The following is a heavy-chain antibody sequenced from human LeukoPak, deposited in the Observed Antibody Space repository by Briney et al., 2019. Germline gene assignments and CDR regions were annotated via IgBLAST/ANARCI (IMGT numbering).Heavy chain of an antibody. CDR1: GFTFSSYA. CDR2: ISYDGSNK. V-gene: IGHV3-30-3*01. J-gene: IGHJ1*01. Sequence: GRSLRLSCAASGFTFSSYAMHWVRQAPGKGLEWVAVISYDGSNKYYADSVKGRFTISRDNSKNTLYLQMNSLRAEDTAVYYCAKDLNDYGDYVYFQHWGQGTLVTVSS. CDR3: AKDLNDYGDYVYFQH. D-gene: IGHD4-17*01.